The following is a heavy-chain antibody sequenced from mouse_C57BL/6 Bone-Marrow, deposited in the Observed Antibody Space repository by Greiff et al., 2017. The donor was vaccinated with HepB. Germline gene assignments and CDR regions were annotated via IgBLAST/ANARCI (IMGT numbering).Heavy chain of an antibody. CDR2: IDPEDGDT. D-gene: IGHD2-12*01. V-gene: IGHV14-4*01. J-gene: IGHJ4*01. CDR3: TTREYDERGYAMDY. Sequence: EVQLQQSGAELVRPGASLKMSCTASGFNIKDDYMHWVQQTPEQGLEWIGWIDPEDGDTEYASKFQGKATITADTSTNTAYLQLSSLTSEDTAVYYCTTREYDERGYAMDYWGQGTSVTVTS. CDR1: GFNIKDDY.